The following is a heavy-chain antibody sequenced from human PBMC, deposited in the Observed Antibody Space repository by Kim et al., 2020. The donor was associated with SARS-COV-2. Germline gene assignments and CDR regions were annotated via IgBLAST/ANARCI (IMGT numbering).Heavy chain of an antibody. V-gene: IGHV3-43*01. D-gene: IGHD6-19*01. CDR2: ISWDGGST. Sequence: GGSLRLSCAASGFTFDDYTMHWVRQAPGKGLEWVSLISWDGGSTYYADSVKGRFTISRDNSKNSLYLQMNSLRTEDTALYYCAKDRLRYSSGWPDYWGQGTLVTVSS. CDR1: GFTFDDYT. CDR3: AKDRLRYSSGWPDY. J-gene: IGHJ4*02.